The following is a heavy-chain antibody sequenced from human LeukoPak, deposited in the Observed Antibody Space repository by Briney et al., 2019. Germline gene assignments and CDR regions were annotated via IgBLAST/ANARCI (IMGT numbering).Heavy chain of an antibody. CDR2: ISVDGSHT. CDR3: AKCYDTSGRRASDI. CDR1: GFTFSSYA. J-gene: IGHJ3*02. V-gene: IGHV3-23*01. Sequence: GGSLRLSCAASGFTFSSYAMNWVRQAPGKGLEWVSAISVDGSHTYYADSVKGRFTISRDNSKNTLSLQMNSLRAEDTAVYYCAKCYDTSGRRASDIWGQGTMVTVSS. D-gene: IGHD3-22*01.